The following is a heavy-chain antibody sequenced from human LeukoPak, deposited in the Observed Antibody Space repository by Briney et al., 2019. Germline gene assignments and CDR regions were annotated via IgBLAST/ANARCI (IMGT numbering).Heavy chain of an antibody. CDR3: ARVGIAVAGTLPPDY. CDR1: GFTFSSYE. V-gene: IGHV3-48*03. CDR2: ISSSGSTI. Sequence: GGSLRLSCAASGFTFSSYEMNWDRQAPGKGLEWVSYISSSGSTIYYADSVKGRFTISRDNAKNSLYLQMNSLRAEDTAVYYCARVGIAVAGTLPPDYWGQGTLVTVSS. J-gene: IGHJ4*02. D-gene: IGHD6-19*01.